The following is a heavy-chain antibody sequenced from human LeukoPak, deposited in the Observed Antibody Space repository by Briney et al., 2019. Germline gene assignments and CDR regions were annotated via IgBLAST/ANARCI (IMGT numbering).Heavy chain of an antibody. Sequence: GGSLRLSCAPSGFTFSSYAMHWVRQAPGKGLEWVAVISYDGSNKYYADSVKGRFTISRDNSKNTLHLQMNSLRAEDTAVYYCAREGVMVRGVYFDYWGQGTLVTVSS. J-gene: IGHJ4*02. CDR3: AREGVMVRGVYFDY. CDR1: GFTFSSYA. V-gene: IGHV3-30-3*01. D-gene: IGHD3-10*01. CDR2: ISYDGSNK.